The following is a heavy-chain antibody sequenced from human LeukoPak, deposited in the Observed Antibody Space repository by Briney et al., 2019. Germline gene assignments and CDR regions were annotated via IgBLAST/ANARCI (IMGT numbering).Heavy chain of an antibody. V-gene: IGHV3-23*01. D-gene: IGHD3-9*01. CDR2: ISDSAGKT. CDR1: GITLSNYG. Sequence: GGSLRLSCAVSGITLSNYGMSWVRQAPGKGLEWVAGISDSAGKTNYADSVKGRFTISRDSPKNTLYLQMNSLRAEDTAVYYCARATVEYEGDILTGYPPPYYYYYGMDVWGQGTTVTVSS. CDR3: ARATVEYEGDILTGYPPPYYYYYGMDV. J-gene: IGHJ6*02.